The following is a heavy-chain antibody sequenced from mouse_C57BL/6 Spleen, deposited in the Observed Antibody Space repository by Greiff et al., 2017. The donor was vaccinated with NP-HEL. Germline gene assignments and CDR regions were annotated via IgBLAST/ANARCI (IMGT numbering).Heavy chain of an antibody. CDR3: ARGRGLYFDY. V-gene: IGHV3-1*01. J-gene: IGHJ2*01. D-gene: IGHD2-13*01. Sequence: EVQGVESGPGMVKPSQSLSLSCTVTGYSITSGYDWHWIRHFPGNKLEWMGYISYSGSTNYNPSLKSRISITHDTSKNHFFLKLNSVSTEDTATYCCARGRGLYFDYWGQGTTLTVSS. CDR2: ISYSGST. CDR1: GYSITSGYD.